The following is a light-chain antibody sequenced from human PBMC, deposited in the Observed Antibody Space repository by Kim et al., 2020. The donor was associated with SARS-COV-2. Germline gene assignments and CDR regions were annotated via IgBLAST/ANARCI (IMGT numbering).Light chain of an antibody. CDR3: KQSYGTPTT. CDR2: GAF. J-gene: IGKJ1*01. V-gene: IGKV1-39*01. CDR1: QSISKF. Sequence: ASVGARVSISCPASQSISKFINWYQQRQGEAPTLLIYGAFRLESRVPSRFSGSGSGRDFTITISSLQPEESATYYCKQSYGTPTTFGQGTKVEIK.